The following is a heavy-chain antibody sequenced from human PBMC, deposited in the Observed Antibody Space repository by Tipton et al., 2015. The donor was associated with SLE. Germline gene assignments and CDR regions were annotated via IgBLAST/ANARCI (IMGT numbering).Heavy chain of an antibody. D-gene: IGHD3-16*01. J-gene: IGHJ4*02. CDR1: GGSINSYY. CDR2: IYYSGST. CDR3: ARDLGRLYFDY. Sequence: GLVKPSETLSLTCTVSGGSINSYYWSWIRQPPGKGLEWIGYIYYSGSTNYNPSLKSRVTISVDTSKNQFSLKLSSVTAADTAVYYCARDLGRLYFDYWGQGTLVTVSS. V-gene: IGHV4-59*01.